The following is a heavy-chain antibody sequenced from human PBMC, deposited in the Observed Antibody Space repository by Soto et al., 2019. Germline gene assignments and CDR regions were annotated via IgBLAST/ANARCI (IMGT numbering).Heavy chain of an antibody. D-gene: IGHD3-3*01. Sequence: SHTLSLTCVISGDSVSSNSAGWNWIMQSPSRGLEWLGRTFYRSKWYNDYAVSLKGRISINADTSKNQFSLQLNSVTPEDTAVYYCARVQSPAYEYYHGMDVWRQGTTLTVSS. J-gene: IGHJ6*02. CDR3: ARVQSPAYEYYHGMDV. CDR2: TFYRSKWYN. V-gene: IGHV6-1*01. CDR1: GDSVSSNSAG.